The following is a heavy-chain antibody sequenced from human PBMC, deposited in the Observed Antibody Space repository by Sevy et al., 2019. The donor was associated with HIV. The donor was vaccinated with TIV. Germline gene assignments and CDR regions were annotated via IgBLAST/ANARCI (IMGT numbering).Heavy chain of an antibody. Sequence: ASVKVSCKASGGTFSSYAISWVRQAPGQGLEWMGGIIPIFGTANYAQKFQGRVTITADESTSTAYMELSSLRSEDTAVYYCGRERVLRYFDWLSQGYYFDYWGQGTLVTVSS. CDR2: IIPIFGTA. V-gene: IGHV1-69*13. CDR3: GRERVLRYFDWLSQGYYFDY. CDR1: GGTFSSYA. J-gene: IGHJ4*02. D-gene: IGHD3-9*01.